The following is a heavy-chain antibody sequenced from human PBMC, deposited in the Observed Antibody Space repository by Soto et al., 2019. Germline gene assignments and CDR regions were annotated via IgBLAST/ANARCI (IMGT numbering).Heavy chain of an antibody. D-gene: IGHD6-19*01. CDR3: ARLTSGWYDDAFDI. Sequence: QLQLQESGPGLVKPSETLSLTCTVSGGSISSSSYYWGWIRQPPGKGLEWIGSIYYSGNTYYDPSLKSRVTISVDTSKNQFSLKLSSVTAADTAVYYCARLTSGWYDDAFDIWGQGTMVTVS. J-gene: IGHJ3*02. CDR2: IYYSGNT. CDR1: GGSISSSSYY. V-gene: IGHV4-39*01.